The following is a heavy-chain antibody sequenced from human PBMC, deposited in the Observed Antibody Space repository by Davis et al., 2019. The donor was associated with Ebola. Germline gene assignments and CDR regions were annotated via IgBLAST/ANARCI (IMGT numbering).Heavy chain of an antibody. J-gene: IGHJ6*04. CDR1: GYTFTSYD. D-gene: IGHD1-26*01. Sequence: ASVKVSCKASGYTFTSYDINWVRQATGQGLEWMGWMNPNSGNTGYAQKFQGRVTMTRNTSISTAYMELSSLRSEDTAVYYCARGGSGSYSSYYGMDVWGKGTTVTVSS. V-gene: IGHV1-8*01. CDR3: ARGGSGSYSSYYGMDV. CDR2: MNPNSGNT.